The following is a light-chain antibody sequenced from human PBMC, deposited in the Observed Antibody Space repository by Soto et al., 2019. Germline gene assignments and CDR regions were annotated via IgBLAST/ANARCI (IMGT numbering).Light chain of an antibody. CDR1: ESISSK. Sequence: EILMTQSPATLSVSPGERATLSCRASESISSKLAWYQQKPGQAPRLLIYGASTRATGIPGRFSGSGSGTDFTLTISSLQSEDFAVYYCQQYNNWPFTFGPGTKVDI. CDR2: GAS. V-gene: IGKV3-15*01. CDR3: QQYNNWPFT. J-gene: IGKJ3*01.